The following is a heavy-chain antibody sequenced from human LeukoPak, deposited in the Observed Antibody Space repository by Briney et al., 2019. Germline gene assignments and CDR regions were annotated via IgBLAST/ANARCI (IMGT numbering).Heavy chain of an antibody. CDR1: GFTFSNAW. CDR2: IKSKTDGGTT. D-gene: IGHD3-10*01. Sequence: GGSLRLSCAASGFTFSNAWMSWVRQAPGKGLEWVGRIKSKTDGGTTDYAAPVKGRFTISRDDSKNTLYLQMNSLKTEDTAVYYCTTDTYGSAYYYYYYMDVWGKGTTVTISS. CDR3: TTDTYGSAYYYYYYMDV. J-gene: IGHJ6*03. V-gene: IGHV3-15*01.